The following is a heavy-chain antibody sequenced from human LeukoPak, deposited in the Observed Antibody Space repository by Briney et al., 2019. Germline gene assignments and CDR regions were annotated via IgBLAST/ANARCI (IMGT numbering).Heavy chain of an antibody. J-gene: IGHJ5*02. CDR1: GGSISSYY. D-gene: IGHD1-26*01. CDR2: IYTSGST. V-gene: IGHV4-4*07. Sequence: SETLSLTCTASGGSISSYYWSWIRQPAGKGLEWIGRIYTSGSTNYNPSLKSRVTMSVDTSKNQFSLKLSSVTAADTAVYYCARGARSSANKNWFDPWGQGTLVTVSS. CDR3: ARGARSSANKNWFDP.